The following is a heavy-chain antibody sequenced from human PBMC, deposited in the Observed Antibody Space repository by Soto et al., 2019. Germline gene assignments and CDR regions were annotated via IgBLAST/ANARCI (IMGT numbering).Heavy chain of an antibody. Sequence: PVGSLRLSCAASGFTFSAYAIIWVRQAPGKGLEWVSGTTGSGSSAYYADSVKGRFTISRDNSKNTLYLQMNSLRAEDTAVYYCAKSGSFFYFDCWGQGTPVTVSS. CDR3: AKSGSFFYFDC. CDR2: TTGSGSSA. D-gene: IGHD1-26*01. V-gene: IGHV3-23*01. CDR1: GFTFSAYA. J-gene: IGHJ4*02.